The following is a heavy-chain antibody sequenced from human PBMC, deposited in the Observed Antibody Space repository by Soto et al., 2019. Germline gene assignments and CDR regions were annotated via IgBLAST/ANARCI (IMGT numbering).Heavy chain of an antibody. D-gene: IGHD3-3*01. CDR3: AKGTTVFGAVLSFDYYYGMYV. J-gene: IGHJ6*02. V-gene: IGHV3-23*01. CDR1: GFTFSTSA. Sequence: PGGSLRLSCTASGFTFSTSAMSWVRQAPGRGLEWVSGISGSGAGTYYADSVKGRFTISRDNSKNTLYLQMSGLRAEDAAVYYCAKGTTVFGAVLSFDYYYGMYVWGQGTPVTVAS. CDR2: ISGSGAGT.